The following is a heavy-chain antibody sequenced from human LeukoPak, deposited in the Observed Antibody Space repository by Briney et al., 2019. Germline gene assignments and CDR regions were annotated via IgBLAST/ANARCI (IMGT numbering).Heavy chain of an antibody. CDR3: ARLTYCSSTSCLTNYYYYYMDV. J-gene: IGHJ6*03. CDR2: ISSSSSTI. V-gene: IGHV3-48*01. D-gene: IGHD2-2*01. Sequence: PGGSLRLSCAASGFTFSSYSMNWVRQAPGKGLEWVSYISSSSSTIYYADSVKGRFTISRDNAKNSLYLQMNSLRAEDTAVYYCARLTYCSSTSCLTNYYYYYMDVWGKGTTVTVSS. CDR1: GFTFSSYS.